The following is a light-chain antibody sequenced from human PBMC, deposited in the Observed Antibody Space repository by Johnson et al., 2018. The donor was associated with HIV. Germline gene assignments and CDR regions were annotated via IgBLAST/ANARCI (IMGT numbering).Light chain of an antibody. V-gene: IGLV1-51*02. CDR3: GTWKSSLSAGGV. Sequence: QSVLTQPPSVSAAPGQKVTISCSGSSSNIGSNYVSWYQQFPGTAPKLLIYENDKRPSGIPDRFSGSKSGTSATLGITGFQTGDEADYYCGTWKSSLSAGGVFGTGTKVTVL. CDR1: SSNIGSNY. J-gene: IGLJ1*01. CDR2: END.